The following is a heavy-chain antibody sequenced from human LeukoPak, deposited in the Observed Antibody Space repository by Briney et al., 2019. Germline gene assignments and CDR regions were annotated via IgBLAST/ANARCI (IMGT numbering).Heavy chain of an antibody. J-gene: IGHJ4*02. CDR2: INPSGDSA. Sequence: ASVKVSCKASGYTFTNYYMHWVRQAPGQGLEWMGIINPSGDSAIYAHNFQGRVTMTRDTSTTTVYMELSSLRSEDTAVYYCARAQSYYDYWGQGTLVTAPS. CDR3: ARAQSYYDY. CDR1: GYTFTNYY. V-gene: IGHV1-46*01. D-gene: IGHD1-26*01.